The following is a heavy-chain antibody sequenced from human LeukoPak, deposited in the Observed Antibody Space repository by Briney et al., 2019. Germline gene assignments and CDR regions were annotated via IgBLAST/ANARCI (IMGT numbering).Heavy chain of an antibody. J-gene: IGHJ6*02. D-gene: IGHD3-16*01. CDR3: ATSWGPDTSAFRWGRDGMDV. CDR1: GFTFNNYA. Sequence: GGSLRLSCAVSGFTFNNYAMSWVRQAPGKGLEWVSAISKSGDHTYYAASAKGRFTIYRDNSKNTQYLQTNSLRAEDTAVYYCATSWGPDTSAFRWGRDGMDVWGQGTTVIVS. CDR2: ISKSGDHT. V-gene: IGHV3-23*01.